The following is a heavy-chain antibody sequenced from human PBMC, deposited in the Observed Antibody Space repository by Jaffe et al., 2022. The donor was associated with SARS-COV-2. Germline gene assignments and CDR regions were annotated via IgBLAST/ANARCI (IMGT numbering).Heavy chain of an antibody. CDR1: GIIFSSYG. J-gene: IGHJ4*02. D-gene: IGHD2-21*02. CDR3: AAEPGGGDYYFDH. Sequence: QVQLVESGGGVVQPGRSLRLSCAASGIIFSSYGIYWVRQAPGKGLEWVAAMSYDGSNKHYADSVKGRFIISRDNSKNTLYLQMNSLRAEDTAVYYCAAEPGGGDYYFDHWGQGTLVTVSS. V-gene: IGHV3-30*03. CDR2: MSYDGSNK.